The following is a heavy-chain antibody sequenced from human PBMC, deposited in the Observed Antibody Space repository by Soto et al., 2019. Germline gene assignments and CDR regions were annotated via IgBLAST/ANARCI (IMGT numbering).Heavy chain of an antibody. CDR2: FFSGGST. V-gene: IGHV3-53*01. J-gene: IGHJ6*02. Sequence: GGSLRLSCAASGFTVSNNSMSWVRQAPGKGLEWVSVFFSGGSTSCEDSVQGRFTISRDNSKNTLYLQMNSLRVEDTAVYYCARGWSSGLDVWGQGTTVTVSS. D-gene: IGHD2-8*01. CDR3: ARGWSSGLDV. CDR1: GFTVSNNS.